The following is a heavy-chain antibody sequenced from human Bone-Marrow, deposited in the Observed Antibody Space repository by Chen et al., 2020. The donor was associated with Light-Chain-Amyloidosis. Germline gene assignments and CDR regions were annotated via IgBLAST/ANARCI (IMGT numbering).Heavy chain of an antibody. CDR1: GFAFSSYA. Sequence: EVQLVESGGGLLQRGGSLRLSCAASGFAFSSYAMRWVRQAPGKGLEWVSTISGSGGSRYYGDSVKGRLTISRDNSKSALFLQMNSLRAEDTAVYYCAKDISYDDILPGYPADAFDIWGQGTMVTVSS. D-gene: IGHD3-9*01. J-gene: IGHJ3*02. CDR3: AKDISYDDILPGYPADAFDI. CDR2: ISGSGGSR. V-gene: IGHV3-23*04.